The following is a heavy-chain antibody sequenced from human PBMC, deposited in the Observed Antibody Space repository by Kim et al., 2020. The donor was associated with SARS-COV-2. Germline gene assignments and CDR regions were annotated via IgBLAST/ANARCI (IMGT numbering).Heavy chain of an antibody. D-gene: IGHD6-13*01. V-gene: IGHV3-23*01. CDR3: ANFGNSSSWAPYYYGMDV. J-gene: IGHJ6*02. Sequence: GGSLRLSCAASGFTFSSYAMSWVRQAPGKGLEWVSAISGSGGSTYYADSVKGRFTISRDNSKNTLYLQMNSLRAEDTAVYYCANFGNSSSWAPYYYGMDVWGQGTTVTVSS. CDR1: GFTFSSYA. CDR2: ISGSGGST.